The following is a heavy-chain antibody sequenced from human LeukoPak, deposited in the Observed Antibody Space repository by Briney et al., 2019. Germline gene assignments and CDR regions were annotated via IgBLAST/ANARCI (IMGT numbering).Heavy chain of an antibody. CDR2: IIPILGIA. V-gene: IGHV1-69*04. CDR1: GGTFSSYA. CDR3: ARVDGQLGNLDY. J-gene: IGHJ4*02. Sequence: SVKVSCKASGGTFSSYAISWVRQASGQGLEWMGRIIPILGIANYAQKFQGRVTITADKSTSTAYMELSSLRSEDTAVYYCARVDGQLGNLDYWGQGTLVTVSS. D-gene: IGHD6-6*01.